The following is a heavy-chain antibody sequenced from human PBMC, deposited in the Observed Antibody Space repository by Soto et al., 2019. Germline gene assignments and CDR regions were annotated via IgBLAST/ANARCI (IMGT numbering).Heavy chain of an antibody. Sequence: ASVKVSCKASGYTFTGYYMHWVREAPGEGLEWMGWINPNSGGTNYAQKFQGRVTMTRDTSISTAYMELSRLRSDDTAVYYCARDGVLLWFGESHDAFDIWGQGTMVTVSS. CDR3: ARDGVLLWFGESHDAFDI. V-gene: IGHV1-2*02. D-gene: IGHD3-10*01. J-gene: IGHJ3*02. CDR1: GYTFTGYY. CDR2: INPNSGGT.